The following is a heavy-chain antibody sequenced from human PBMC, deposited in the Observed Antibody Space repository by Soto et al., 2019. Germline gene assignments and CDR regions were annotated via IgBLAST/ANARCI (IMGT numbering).Heavy chain of an antibody. CDR1: GYTFTSYD. J-gene: IGHJ6*02. CDR3: ARQGTGENYYGMDV. D-gene: IGHD7-27*01. V-gene: IGHV1-8*01. Sequence: QVQLVQSGAEVKKPGASVKVSCTASGYTFTSYDINWVRQATGQGLEWMGWMNPNSGNTGYAQKLQGRVTMTRNTSVSPAYMELSSLRSEDTAVYYCARQGTGENYYGMDVWGQGTTVTVSS. CDR2: MNPNSGNT.